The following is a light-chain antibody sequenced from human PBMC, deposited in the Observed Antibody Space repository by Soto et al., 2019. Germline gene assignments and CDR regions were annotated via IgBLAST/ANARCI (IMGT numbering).Light chain of an antibody. CDR2: AAS. CDR3: QKYFSVPFT. CDR1: QGIRNN. V-gene: IGKV1-27*01. J-gene: IGKJ3*01. Sequence: DIQMTQSPSSLSVSAGDRVTITCRASQGIRNNLAWYQQKPGEVPKLLIYAASTLHSVVPSRFSGSGSGTDFTRTISSLHPEDVATYYCQKYFSVPFTCGTGTKVLLK.